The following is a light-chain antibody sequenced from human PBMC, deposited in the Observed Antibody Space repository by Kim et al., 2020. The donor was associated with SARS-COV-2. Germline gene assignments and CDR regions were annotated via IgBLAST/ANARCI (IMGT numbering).Light chain of an antibody. J-gene: IGKJ2*01. CDR2: EAA. V-gene: IGKV1-5*03. Sequence: DIQMTQSPSTLSASVGDRVTITCRASQTISSRMAWYQQKPGKAPTLLIYEAASLETGVPSRFSGSRSGTEFTLTISSLQPDDFATYYCQQYNSYSATFGQGTKLE. CDR1: QTISSR. CDR3: QQYNSYSAT.